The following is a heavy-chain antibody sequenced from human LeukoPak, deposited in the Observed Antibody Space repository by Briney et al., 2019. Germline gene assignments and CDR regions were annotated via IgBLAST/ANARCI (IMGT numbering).Heavy chain of an antibody. Sequence: ASVKVSCKTSGYSFTGSYMHWARQAPGQGLEWMGWMNPNSGNTGYAQKFQGRVTMTRNTSISTAYMELSSLRSEDTAVYYCARGPWNIMVRSFDPWGQGTLVTVSS. J-gene: IGHJ5*02. CDR2: MNPNSGNT. V-gene: IGHV1-8*02. CDR1: GYSFTGSY. CDR3: ARGPWNIMVRSFDP. D-gene: IGHD3-10*01.